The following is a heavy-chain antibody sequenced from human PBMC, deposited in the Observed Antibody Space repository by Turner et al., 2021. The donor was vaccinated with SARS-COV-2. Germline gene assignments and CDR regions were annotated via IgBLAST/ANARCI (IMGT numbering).Heavy chain of an antibody. CDR2: FDPEDGET. V-gene: IGHV1-24*01. J-gene: IGHJ5*02. D-gene: IGHD2-2*01. CDR1: GYTLIELS. Sequence: QVQLVQSGAEMKKPGASVKVSCKVSGYTLIELSMYWVRQAPGKGLEWMGGFDPEDGETIYAQNFQGRVTMTEDTSTDTAYMELSSLRSEDTAVYFCATGYQLRVNWFDPWGQGTLVTVSS. CDR3: ATGYQLRVNWFDP.